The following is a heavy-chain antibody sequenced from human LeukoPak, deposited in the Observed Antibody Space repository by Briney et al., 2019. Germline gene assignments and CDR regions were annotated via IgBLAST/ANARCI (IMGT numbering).Heavy chain of an antibody. CDR3: AREGGAGQGFDY. Sequence: SVKVSCKASGGTFSSYTISWVRQAPGQGLEWMGGIIPILGIANYAQKFQGRVTITADKSTSTAYMELSSLRSEDTAVYYCAREGGAGQGFDYWGQGTLVTVSS. CDR2: IIPILGIA. CDR1: GGTFSSYT. V-gene: IGHV1-69*10. J-gene: IGHJ4*02.